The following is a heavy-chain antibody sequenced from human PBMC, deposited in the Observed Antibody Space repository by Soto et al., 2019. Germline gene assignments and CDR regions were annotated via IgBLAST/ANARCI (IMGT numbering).Heavy chain of an antibody. J-gene: IGHJ4*02. CDR3: ARGKSCGGDCYSRVHRRREFDY. Sequence: SETLSLTCAVSGGSISSSNWWSWVRQPPGKGLEWIGEIYHSGSTNYNPSLKSRVTISVDKSKNQFSLKLSSVTAADTAVYYCARGKSCGGDCYSRVHRRREFDYWGQGTLVTVSS. V-gene: IGHV4-4*02. D-gene: IGHD2-21*02. CDR1: GGSISSSNW. CDR2: IYHSGST.